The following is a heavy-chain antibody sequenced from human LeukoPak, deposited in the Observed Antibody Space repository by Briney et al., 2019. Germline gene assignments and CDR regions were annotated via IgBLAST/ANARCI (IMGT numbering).Heavy chain of an antibody. CDR2: IYYSGNT. CDR1: GGSISTYS. J-gene: IGHJ4*02. Sequence: PSETLSLTCTVSGGSISTYSWSWIRQPPGKGLEWIGYIYYSGNTNYNPSLKSRVTISVDTSKNQFSLKLSSVTAADTAVYYCARVRLVGYDILTGYYSFDYWGLGTLVTVSS. D-gene: IGHD3-9*01. CDR3: ARVRLVGYDILTGYYSFDY. V-gene: IGHV4-59*01.